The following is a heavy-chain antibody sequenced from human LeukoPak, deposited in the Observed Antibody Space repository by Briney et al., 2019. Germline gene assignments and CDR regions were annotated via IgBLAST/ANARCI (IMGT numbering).Heavy chain of an antibody. J-gene: IGHJ3*02. CDR1: GFTFSSSD. Sequence: GGALRLSCAASGFTFSSSDMHWVRQATGKGLEWVSAIGTAGDTYYPGSVKGRFTISRENAKNSLYLQMNSLRAGDTAVYYCARLRSAAFDIWGQGTMVTVSS. CDR3: ARLRSAAFDI. V-gene: IGHV3-13*01. D-gene: IGHD4-17*01. CDR2: IGTAGDT.